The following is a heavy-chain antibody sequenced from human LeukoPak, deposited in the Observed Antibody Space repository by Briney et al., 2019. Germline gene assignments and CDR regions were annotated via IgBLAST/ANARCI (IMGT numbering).Heavy chain of an antibody. D-gene: IGHD2-2*01. CDR2: IRYDGSNK. V-gene: IGHV3-30*02. J-gene: IGHJ5*02. CDR3: AKDQSFVVVPAAMWFDP. CDR1: GFTFSSYG. Sequence: GGSLRLSCAASGFTFSSYGMHWVRQAPGKGLEWVAFIRYDGSNKYYADSVKGRFTISRDNSKNTLYLQMNSPRAEDTAVYYCAKDQSFVVVPAAMWFDPWGQGTLVTVSS.